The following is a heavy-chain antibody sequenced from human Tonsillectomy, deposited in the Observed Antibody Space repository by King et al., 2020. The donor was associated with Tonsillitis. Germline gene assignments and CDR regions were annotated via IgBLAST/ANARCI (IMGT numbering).Heavy chain of an antibody. J-gene: IGHJ6*03. D-gene: IGHD3-9*01. CDR3: AKDLGGGYDILTGYYYYYYMDV. CDR1: GFTFSSYA. CDR2: ISSSGGNT. Sequence: VQLVESGGGLVQPGGSLRLSCAASGFTFSSYAMSWVRQAPGKGLEWVSAISSSGGNTYYADSVKGRFIISRDSSKSTLYLQLNSLRAEDTAVYYCAKDLGGGYDILTGYYYYYYMDVWGKGTTVTVSS. V-gene: IGHV3-23*04.